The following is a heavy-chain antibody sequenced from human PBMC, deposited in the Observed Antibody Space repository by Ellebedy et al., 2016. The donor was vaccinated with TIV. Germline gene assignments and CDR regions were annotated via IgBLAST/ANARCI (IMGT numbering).Heavy chain of an antibody. D-gene: IGHD2-15*01. V-gene: IGHV3-30*02. Sequence: PGGSLRLSCAASGFTFSSYGMHWVRQAPGKGLEWVAFIRYDGSNKYYADSVKGRFTISRDNSKNTLYLQMNSLRAEDTAVYYCAKDLGGIVVVVAALDYWGQGTLVTVSS. J-gene: IGHJ4*02. CDR3: AKDLGGIVVVVAALDY. CDR2: IRYDGSNK. CDR1: GFTFSSYG.